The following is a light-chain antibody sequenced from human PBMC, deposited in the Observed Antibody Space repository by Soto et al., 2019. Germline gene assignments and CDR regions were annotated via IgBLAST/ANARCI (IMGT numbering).Light chain of an antibody. CDR2: SDN. Sequence: QAVVTQLPSASGTPGQRVTIFCSGSSSNIGTNNVIWYQQLPGAAPKLLMYSDNQRPSGVPDRFSGSKSGTSASLAISGLQSEDEADYYCAAWDVSLVVFGGGTKLTVL. CDR3: AAWDVSLVV. CDR1: SSNIGTNN. V-gene: IGLV1-44*01. J-gene: IGLJ2*01.